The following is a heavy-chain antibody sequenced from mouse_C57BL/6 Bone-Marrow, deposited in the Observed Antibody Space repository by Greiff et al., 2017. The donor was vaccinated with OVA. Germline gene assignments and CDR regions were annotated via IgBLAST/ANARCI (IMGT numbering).Heavy chain of an antibody. CDR2: IRLKSDNYAT. D-gene: IGHD1-1*01. V-gene: IGHV6-3*01. CDR1: GFTFSNYW. J-gene: IGHJ2*01. CDR3: TGDTTVVRGYYFDY. Sequence: EVKLVESGGGLVQPGGSMKLSCVASGFTFSNYWMNWVRQSPEKGLEWVAQIRLKSDNYATHYAESVKGRFTISRDDSKSSVYLQMNNLRAEDTGIYYCTGDTTVVRGYYFDYWGQGTTLTVSS.